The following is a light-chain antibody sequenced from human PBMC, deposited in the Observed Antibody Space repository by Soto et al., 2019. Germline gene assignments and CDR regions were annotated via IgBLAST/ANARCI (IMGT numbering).Light chain of an antibody. Sequence: QPVLTQPPSASGTPGQRVTISCSGSSSNIGSNPVSWYQQLPGTAPNLLIYSNSQRPSGVPDRFSGSKSGTSASLAISGLQSDDEADYYCAAWDGRLKGVVFGGGTKVTVL. V-gene: IGLV1-44*01. CDR3: AAWDGRLKGVV. J-gene: IGLJ3*02. CDR2: SNS. CDR1: SSNIGSNP.